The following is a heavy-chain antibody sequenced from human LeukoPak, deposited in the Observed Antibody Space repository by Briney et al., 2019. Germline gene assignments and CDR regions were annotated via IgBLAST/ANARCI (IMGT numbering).Heavy chain of an antibody. J-gene: IGHJ4*02. CDR1: GFTFSSYS. D-gene: IGHD6-19*01. Sequence: PGGSLRLSCAASGFTFSSYSMNWVRQAPGKGLEWVSSISSSSSYIYYADSVKGRFTISRDNAKNTLYLQMNSLRAEDTAVYYCARDLGYSSGWHDYWGQGTLVTVSS. CDR3: ARDLGYSSGWHDY. CDR2: ISSSSSYI. V-gene: IGHV3-21*01.